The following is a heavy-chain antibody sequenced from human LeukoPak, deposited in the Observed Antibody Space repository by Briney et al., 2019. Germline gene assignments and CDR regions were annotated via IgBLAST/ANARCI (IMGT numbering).Heavy chain of an antibody. J-gene: IGHJ4*02. V-gene: IGHV4-30-2*01. CDR1: GGSISSGGYS. Sequence: SQTLSLTCAVSGGSISSGGYSGSWIRQPPAKGLEWIGYIYHSGSTYYNPSLKSRVTISVDRSKNQFSLKLSSVTAADTAVYYCARVQRRSGFHWGQGTLVTVSS. CDR2: IYHSGST. D-gene: IGHD3-9*01. CDR3: ARVQRRSGFH.